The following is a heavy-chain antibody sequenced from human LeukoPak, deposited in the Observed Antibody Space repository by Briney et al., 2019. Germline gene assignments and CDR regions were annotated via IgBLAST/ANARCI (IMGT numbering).Heavy chain of an antibody. Sequence: GGSLRLSCAASGFTFSSYYIHWVRQVPGKGLVWVSRISTDGLTTNYADSVKGRFTISRDNAKEMLYLQMNSLRAEDTAVYYCVREFFRVDWGQGTLVTVSS. J-gene: IGHJ4*02. CDR1: GFTFSSYY. CDR2: ISTDGLTT. D-gene: IGHD3-3*01. V-gene: IGHV3-74*01. CDR3: VREFFRVD.